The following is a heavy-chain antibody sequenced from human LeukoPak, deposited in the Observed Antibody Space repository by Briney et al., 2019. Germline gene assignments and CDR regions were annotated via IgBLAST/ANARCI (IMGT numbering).Heavy chain of an antibody. Sequence: QPGGSLRLSCAASGFTFSSYAMSWVRQAPGKGLEWVSAISGSGGSTYYADSVKGRFTITRDNSKNTLYLQMNSLRAEDTAVYYCAKANVKYCSGGSCFDAFDIWGQGTMVTVSS. D-gene: IGHD2-15*01. CDR2: ISGSGGST. V-gene: IGHV3-23*01. CDR3: AKANVKYCSGGSCFDAFDI. J-gene: IGHJ3*02. CDR1: GFTFSSYA.